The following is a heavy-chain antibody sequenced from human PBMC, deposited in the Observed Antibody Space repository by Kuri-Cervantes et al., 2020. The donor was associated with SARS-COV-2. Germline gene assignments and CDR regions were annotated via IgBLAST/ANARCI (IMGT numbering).Heavy chain of an antibody. CDR3: ARDNGFLEWLLYGPNYYYYGMDV. CDR2: ISWNSGSI. Sequence: LSLTCAASGFTFDDYAMHWVRQAPGKGLEWVSGISWNSGSIGYADSVKGRFTISRDNAKNSLYLQMNSLRAEDTAVHYCARDNGFLEWLLYGPNYYYYGMDVWGQGTTVTVSS. V-gene: IGHV3-9*01. CDR1: GFTFDDYA. J-gene: IGHJ6*02. D-gene: IGHD3-3*01.